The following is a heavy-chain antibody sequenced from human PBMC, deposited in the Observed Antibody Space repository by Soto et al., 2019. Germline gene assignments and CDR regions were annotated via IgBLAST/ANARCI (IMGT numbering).Heavy chain of an antibody. V-gene: IGHV4-31*03. CDR1: GGSISSGGYY. D-gene: IGHD3-22*01. CDR3: ARDLLSGYCSGGCSYGMDV. CDR2: IYYSGST. J-gene: IGHJ6*02. Sequence: QVQLQESGPGLVKPSQTLSLTCTVSGGSISSGGYYWSWIRQHPGKGLEWIGYIYYSGSTYYNPSXXSRVTRAVDTXXNXFXXKLSSVTAADTAVYYCARDLLSGYCSGGCSYGMDVWGQGTTVTVSS.